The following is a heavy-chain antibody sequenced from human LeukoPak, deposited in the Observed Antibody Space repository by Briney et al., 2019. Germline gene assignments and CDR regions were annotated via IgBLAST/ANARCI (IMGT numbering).Heavy chain of an antibody. J-gene: IGHJ5*02. V-gene: IGHV4-31*03. CDR3: ARGRTYYYVFDP. CDR2: IYYSGST. Sequence: SETLSLTCTVSGGSISSGGYYWSWIRQHPGKGLEWIGYIYYSGSTYYNPSLKSRVTISVDTSKSQFSLKLSSVTAADTAVYYCARGRTYYYVFDPWGQGTLVTVSS. D-gene: IGHD3-10*02. CDR1: GGSISSGGYY.